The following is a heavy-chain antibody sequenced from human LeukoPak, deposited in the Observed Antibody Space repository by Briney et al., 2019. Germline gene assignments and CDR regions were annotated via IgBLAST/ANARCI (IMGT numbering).Heavy chain of an antibody. CDR1: GFTFSSYW. J-gene: IGHJ4*02. CDR2: INSDGSST. V-gene: IGHV3-74*01. CDR3: ARGGDLSYFDY. Sequence: GGSLRLSCAASGFTFSSYWMHWVRQAPGKGLVWVSRINSDGSSTSYADSVKGRFTISRDNAKNTLYLQMNSLRAEDTAVYYCARGGDLSYFDYWGQGTLVTVCS. D-gene: IGHD7-27*01.